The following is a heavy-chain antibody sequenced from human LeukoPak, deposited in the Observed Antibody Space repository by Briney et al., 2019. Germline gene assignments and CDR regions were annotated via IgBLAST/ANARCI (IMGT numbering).Heavy chain of an antibody. CDR1: GGSISSSSYY. Sequence: SETLSLTCTVSGGSISSSSYYWGWIRQPPGKGLEWIGSIYYSGSTYYNPSLKSRVTISVDTSKNQFSLKLSSVTAADTAVYYCARLQVPATAIHYFDYWGQGTLVTVSS. CDR2: IYYSGST. V-gene: IGHV4-39*01. D-gene: IGHD2-2*01. J-gene: IGHJ4*02. CDR3: ARLQVPATAIHYFDY.